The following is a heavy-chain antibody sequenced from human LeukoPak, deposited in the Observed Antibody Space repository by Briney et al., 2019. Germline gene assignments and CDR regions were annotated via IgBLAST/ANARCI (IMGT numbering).Heavy chain of an antibody. V-gene: IGHV3-23*01. CDR1: GFTFSSYA. CDR3: AKEDERFLEWLLSYYYYYGMDV. D-gene: IGHD3-3*01. Sequence: GGSLRLSCAASGFTFSSYAMSWVRQAPGEGLEWVSAISGSGGSTYYADSVKGRFTISRDNSKNTLYLQMNSLRAEDTAVYYCAKEDERFLEWLLSYYYYYGMDVWGQGTTVTVSS. J-gene: IGHJ6*02. CDR2: ISGSGGST.